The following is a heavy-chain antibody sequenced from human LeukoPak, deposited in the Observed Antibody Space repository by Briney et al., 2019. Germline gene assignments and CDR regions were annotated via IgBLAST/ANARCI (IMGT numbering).Heavy chain of an antibody. Sequence: GGSLRLSCAASGFTFSSYAMSWVRQAPGKGLEWVSAISGSGGSTYYADSVKGRFTISRDNAKNSLYLQMNSLRAEDTAVYYCARDGVVPAAMSHWGQGTLVTVSS. V-gene: IGHV3-23*01. CDR2: ISGSGGST. D-gene: IGHD2-2*01. CDR3: ARDGVVPAAMSH. J-gene: IGHJ4*02. CDR1: GFTFSSYA.